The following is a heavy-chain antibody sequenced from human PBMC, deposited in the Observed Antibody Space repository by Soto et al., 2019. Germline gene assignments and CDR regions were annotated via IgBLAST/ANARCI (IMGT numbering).Heavy chain of an antibody. Sequence: QVQLVQSGAEVKKPGSSVKVSCKASGGTFSSYTISWVRQAPGQGLEWMGGIIPIFGTTSYAQRFQGRVTITADESTSTAYMELSSLRSEDTAVYYCARENHGARVRYYFDYWGQGTLVTVSS. CDR2: IIPIFGTT. CDR3: ARENHGARVRYYFDY. D-gene: IGHD4-17*01. CDR1: GGTFSSYT. J-gene: IGHJ4*02. V-gene: IGHV1-69*01.